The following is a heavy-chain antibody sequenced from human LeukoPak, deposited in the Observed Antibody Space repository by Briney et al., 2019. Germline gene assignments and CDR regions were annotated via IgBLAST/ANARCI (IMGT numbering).Heavy chain of an antibody. Sequence: ASVKVSCKASGYSFTTHGISWVRQAPGQGLEWMGWISSYSTYTTYAQKFQGRVTMTRDTSISTAYTELSRLRSDDTAVYYCARATVPRNILRFLYGMDVWGQGTTVTVSS. CDR3: ARATVPRNILRFLYGMDV. J-gene: IGHJ6*02. CDR1: GYSFTTHG. V-gene: IGHV1-18*01. D-gene: IGHD3-3*01. CDR2: ISSYSTYT.